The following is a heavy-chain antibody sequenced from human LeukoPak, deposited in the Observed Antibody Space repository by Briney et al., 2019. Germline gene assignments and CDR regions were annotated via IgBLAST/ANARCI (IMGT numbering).Heavy chain of an antibody. V-gene: IGHV3-23*01. CDR1: GFTFNSYA. CDR3: AKDHSASSVYYMDV. D-gene: IGHD1-26*01. CDR2: ISGSGGST. J-gene: IGHJ6*03. Sequence: PGGSLRLSCAASGFTFNSYAMSWVRQAPGKGLEWVSAISGSGGSTYYADSVKGRFTISRDNSKNTLYLQMNSLRAEDTAVYYCAKDHSASSVYYMDVWGKGTTVTVSS.